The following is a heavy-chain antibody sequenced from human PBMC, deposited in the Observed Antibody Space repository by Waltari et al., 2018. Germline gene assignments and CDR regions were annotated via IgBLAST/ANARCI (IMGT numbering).Heavy chain of an antibody. Sequence: QVQLQESGPGLVKPSQTLSLTCTVAGGYFSSGSHYWSWIRQPAGKGLEWIGRIYTSGSTNYNPSLKSRVTISVDTSKNQFSLKLSSVTAADTAVYYCARDRYSSSYYFDYWGQGTLVTVSS. CDR3: ARDRYSSSYYFDY. CDR1: GGYFSSGSHY. CDR2: IYTSGST. J-gene: IGHJ4*02. D-gene: IGHD6-6*01. V-gene: IGHV4-61*02.